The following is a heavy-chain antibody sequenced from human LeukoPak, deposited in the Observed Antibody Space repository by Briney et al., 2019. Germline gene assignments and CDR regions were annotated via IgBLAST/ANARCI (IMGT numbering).Heavy chain of an antibody. Sequence: GGSLRLSCAASGFTFSSYAMSWVRQAPGKGLEWVSAISGSGGSTYYADPVKGRFTISRDNSKNTLYLQMNSLRAEDTAVYYCAKDRGGSYGGDDAFDIWGQGTMVTVSS. V-gene: IGHV3-23*01. CDR1: GFTFSSYA. CDR3: AKDRGGSYGGDDAFDI. D-gene: IGHD3-10*01. CDR2: ISGSGGST. J-gene: IGHJ3*02.